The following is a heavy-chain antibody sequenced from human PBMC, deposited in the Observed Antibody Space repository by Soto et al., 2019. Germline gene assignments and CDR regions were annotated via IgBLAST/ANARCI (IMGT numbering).Heavy chain of an antibody. Sequence: EVQLVESGGGLVQPGGSLRLSCAASTFTFSSYWMHWVRQAPGQGLVWVSRINTGGTTTTYADSVKGRFTTSRDNAANTLYLQMNSLRAEATAVYYCASVPTGKFGVWNYWGQGTLVTVSS. D-gene: IGHD2-21*01. J-gene: IGHJ4*02. V-gene: IGHV3-74*01. CDR3: ASVPTGKFGVWNY. CDR2: INTGGTTT. CDR1: TFTFSSYW.